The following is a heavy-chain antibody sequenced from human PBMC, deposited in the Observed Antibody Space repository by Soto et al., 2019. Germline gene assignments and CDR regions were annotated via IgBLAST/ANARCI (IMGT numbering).Heavy chain of an antibody. Sequence: LXLSCAASVFTFRSYGMNWVRQAPGKGLEWLSYISSSGDTKNYADSVQGRFTISRDSAKNSLYLQMNSLRAEDTAVYYCARGTIVGATFTYWGQGTLVTVSS. V-gene: IGHV3-48*03. D-gene: IGHD1-26*01. J-gene: IGHJ4*02. CDR3: ARGTIVGATFTY. CDR1: VFTFRSYG. CDR2: ISSSGDTK.